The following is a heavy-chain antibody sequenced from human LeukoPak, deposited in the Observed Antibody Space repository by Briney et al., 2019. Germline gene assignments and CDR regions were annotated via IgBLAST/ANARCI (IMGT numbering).Heavy chain of an antibody. V-gene: IGHV4-34*01. CDR1: GGSFSGYY. J-gene: IGHJ6*03. Sequence: SETLSLTCAVYGGSFSGYYWSWIRQPPGKGLEWIGEINHSGSTNYNPSLKSRVTISVDTSKNQFSLKMSSVTAADTAVYYCARTGDGYNYYNYYYMDVWGKGTTVTVSS. CDR2: INHSGST. CDR3: ARTGDGYNYYNYYYMDV. D-gene: IGHD5-24*01.